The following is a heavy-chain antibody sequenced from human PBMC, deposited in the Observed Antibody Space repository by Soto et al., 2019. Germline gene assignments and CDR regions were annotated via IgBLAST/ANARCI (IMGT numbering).Heavy chain of an antibody. D-gene: IGHD3-10*01. J-gene: IGHJ3*02. CDR1: GGSFSGYY. CDR3: ARDLLWFGEEEAFDI. V-gene: IGHV4-34*01. CDR2: INHSGST. Sequence: QVQLQQWGAGLLKPSETLSLTCAVYGGSFSGYYCSWIRQPPGKGLEWIGEINHSGSTNYNPSLKSRVTISVDTSKNQFSLKLSSVTAADTAVYYCARDLLWFGEEEAFDIWGQGTMVTVSS.